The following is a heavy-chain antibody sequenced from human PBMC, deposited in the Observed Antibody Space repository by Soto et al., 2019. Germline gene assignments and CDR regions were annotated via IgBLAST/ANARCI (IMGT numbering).Heavy chain of an antibody. CDR3: AREGGETDIVVVPAANYYYYYMDV. Sequence: GGSVRLSCAASGCTFDDYGMSWVRQAPAKGLEWVSGINWNGGSTGYADSVKGRFTISRDNAKNSLYLQMNSLRAEDTALYHCAREGGETDIVVVPAANYYYYYMDVWGEGTTVTVSS. V-gene: IGHV3-20*01. J-gene: IGHJ6*03. D-gene: IGHD2-2*01. CDR2: INWNGGST. CDR1: GCTFDDYG.